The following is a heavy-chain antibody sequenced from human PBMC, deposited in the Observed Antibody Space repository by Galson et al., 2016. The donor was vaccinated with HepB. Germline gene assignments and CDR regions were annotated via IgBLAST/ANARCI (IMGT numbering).Heavy chain of an antibody. J-gene: IGHJ2*01. V-gene: IGHV3-33*01. CDR3: ARGHSAPGCLDL. CDR1: GFTFSTYG. Sequence: SLRLSCAASGFTFSTYGMHWVRQAPGKGLEWVAVMWYDGINKDYADSVKGRFTISRDNSRKMLYLQMNSLRAEDSAVYYCARGHSAPGCLDLWGRGTLVTVSS. CDR2: MWYDGINK. D-gene: IGHD3-3*02.